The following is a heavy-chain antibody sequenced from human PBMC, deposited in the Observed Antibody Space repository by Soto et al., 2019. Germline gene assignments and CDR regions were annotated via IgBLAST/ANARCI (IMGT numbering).Heavy chain of an antibody. CDR2: TSADNGDT. V-gene: IGHV1-18*04. D-gene: IGHD2-2*01. CDR1: GYTFSRYG. Sequence: QVQLVQSGAEVKEPGASLKVSCKASGYTFSRYGFSWVRQAPGQGLEWMAWTSADNGDTNFAPKLQGRVTLTTDTSTGTAYMELRSLRSDDTAVYYCARDERGTCTSSSCYYFDYWGQGTLVTVST. CDR3: ARDERGTCTSSSCYYFDY. J-gene: IGHJ4*02.